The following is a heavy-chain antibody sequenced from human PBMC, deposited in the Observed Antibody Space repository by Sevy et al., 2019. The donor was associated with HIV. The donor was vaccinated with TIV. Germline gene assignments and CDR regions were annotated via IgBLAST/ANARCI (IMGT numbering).Heavy chain of an antibody. J-gene: IGHJ6*02. D-gene: IGHD3-3*02. CDR1: GYTLTELS. Sequence: ASVKVSCKVSGYTLTELSMHWVRQAPGKGREWMGGFDPEDGETIYAQKFQGRVTMTEDTSTDTAYMELSSLRSEDTAVYYCATPFLMGNRYYYYGMDVWGQGTTVTVSS. CDR3: ATPFLMGNRYYYYGMDV. CDR2: FDPEDGET. V-gene: IGHV1-24*01.